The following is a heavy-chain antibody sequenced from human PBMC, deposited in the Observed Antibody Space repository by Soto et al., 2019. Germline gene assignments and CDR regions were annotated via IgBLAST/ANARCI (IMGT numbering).Heavy chain of an antibody. CDR1: GGSISSYY. CDR2: IYYSGST. V-gene: IGHV4-59*01. CDR3: ASTLVGGWAIDY. Sequence: SETLSLTCTVSGGSISSYYWSWIRQPPGKGLEWIGYIYYSGSTNYNPSLKSRVTISVDTSNNQFSLKLSSVTAADTAVYYCASTLVGGWAIDYWGQGILVTVSS. J-gene: IGHJ4*02. D-gene: IGHD6-19*01.